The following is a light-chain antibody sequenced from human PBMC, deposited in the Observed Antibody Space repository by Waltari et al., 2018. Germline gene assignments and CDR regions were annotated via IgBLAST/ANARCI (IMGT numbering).Light chain of an antibody. CDR1: TSNIGSTI. CDR3: ATWDDSLNGVV. Sequence: QSVVTQPPAASGTPGQRVTISCSGSTSNIGSTIVTWSPQVPGTGPKLLIHSKNQRPSGVPDRFSASKSGTSASLAINGLQSEDEADYYCATWDDSLNGVVFGGGTKLTVL. J-gene: IGLJ2*01. CDR2: SKN. V-gene: IGLV1-44*01.